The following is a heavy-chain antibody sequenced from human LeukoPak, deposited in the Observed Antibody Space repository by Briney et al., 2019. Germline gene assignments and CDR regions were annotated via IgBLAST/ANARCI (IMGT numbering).Heavy chain of an antibody. J-gene: IGHJ4*02. CDR2: LNPSSGST. Sequence: ASVKVSCKASGYTFTTYYMHWVRQAPGQGLEWMGILNPSSGSTSYAQKFQGRVTMSRDTSTSTFYMELRSRKSEDTAVYYCARDGEYYDSSGSYFDYWGQGTLVTVSS. CDR3: ARDGEYYDSSGSYFDY. CDR1: GYTFTTYY. D-gene: IGHD3-22*01. V-gene: IGHV1-46*01.